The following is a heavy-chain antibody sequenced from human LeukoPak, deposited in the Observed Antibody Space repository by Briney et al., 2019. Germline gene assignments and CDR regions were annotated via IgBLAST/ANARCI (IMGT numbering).Heavy chain of an antibody. J-gene: IGHJ4*02. CDR3: ASQYYYDSSGYHWGDLDY. Sequence: GGSLRLSCAASGFTFSSYEMNWVRQAPGKGLEWVSYISSSGSTIYYADSVKGRFTISRDNSKNTLYLQMNSLRAEDTAVYYCASQYYYDSSGYHWGDLDYWGQGTLVTVSS. CDR2: ISSSGSTI. V-gene: IGHV3-48*03. CDR1: GFTFSSYE. D-gene: IGHD3-22*01.